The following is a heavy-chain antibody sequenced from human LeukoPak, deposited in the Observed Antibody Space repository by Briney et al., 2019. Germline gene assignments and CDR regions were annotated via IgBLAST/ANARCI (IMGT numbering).Heavy chain of an antibody. J-gene: IGHJ4*02. CDR1: GGSISSYY. Sequence: PSETLSLTCTVSGGSISSYYRSWIRQPPGKGLEWIGYIYYSGSTNYNPPLKSRVTISVDTSKNQFSLKLSSVTAADTAVYYCARDSGSFDYWGQGTLVTVSS. V-gene: IGHV4-59*01. CDR2: IYYSGST. D-gene: IGHD3-10*01. CDR3: ARDSGSFDY.